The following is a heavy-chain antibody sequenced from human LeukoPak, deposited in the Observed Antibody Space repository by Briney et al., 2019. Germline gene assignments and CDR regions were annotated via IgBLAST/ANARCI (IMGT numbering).Heavy chain of an antibody. CDR2: IIPIFGTA. Sequence: SVKVSCKASGGTFSSYAISWVRQAPGQGLEWMGGIIPIFGTANYAQKFQGRVTITADKSTSTAYMELSSLRSEDTAVYYCASLPETGYSSGPVGYWGQGTLVTVSS. J-gene: IGHJ4*02. CDR1: GGTFSSYA. D-gene: IGHD6-19*01. V-gene: IGHV1-69*06. CDR3: ASLPETGYSSGPVGY.